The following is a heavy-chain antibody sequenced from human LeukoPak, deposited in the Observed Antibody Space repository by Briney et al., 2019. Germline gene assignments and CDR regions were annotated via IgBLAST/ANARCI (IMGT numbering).Heavy chain of an antibody. D-gene: IGHD3-10*01. CDR1: GYTFTDYY. J-gene: IGHJ4*02. CDR2: INPNSGGT. CDR3: ARAALLLWFGELSD. Sequence: ASVKVSCKASGYTFTDYYMHWVRQAPGQGLEWMGWINPNSGGTNYAQKFQGWVTMTRDTSISTAYMELSRLRSDDTAVYYCARAALLLWFGELSDWGQGTLVTVSS. V-gene: IGHV1-2*04.